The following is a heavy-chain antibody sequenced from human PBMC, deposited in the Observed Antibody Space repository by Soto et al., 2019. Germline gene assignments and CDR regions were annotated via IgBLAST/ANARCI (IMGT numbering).Heavy chain of an antibody. D-gene: IGHD1-26*01. CDR3: AKDQVGAPYGPLDY. V-gene: IGHV3-23*04. Sequence: EVQLVESGGGLVKPGGSLRLSCAASGFTFTTYSLNWVRQAPGKGLEWVSSISSSGGSTYYADSVKGRFTISRDNSKNTLYLQMNSLRAEDTAVYYCAKDQVGAPYGPLDYWGQGTLVTVSS. J-gene: IGHJ4*02. CDR2: ISSSGGST. CDR1: GFTFTTYS.